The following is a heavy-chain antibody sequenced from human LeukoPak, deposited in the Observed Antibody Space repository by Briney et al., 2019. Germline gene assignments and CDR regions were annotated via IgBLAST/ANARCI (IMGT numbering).Heavy chain of an antibody. CDR1: GYTFTGYY. CDR3: AREERIAAAADIDY. CDR2: INPNSGGT. J-gene: IGHJ4*02. Sequence: ASVKVSCKASGYTFTGYYMHWVRQAPGQGLEWMGWINPNSGGTNYAQKFQGRVTMTRDTSISTAYMELSRLRSDDTAVYYCAREERIAAAADIDYWGQGTLVTVSS. D-gene: IGHD6-13*01. V-gene: IGHV1-2*02.